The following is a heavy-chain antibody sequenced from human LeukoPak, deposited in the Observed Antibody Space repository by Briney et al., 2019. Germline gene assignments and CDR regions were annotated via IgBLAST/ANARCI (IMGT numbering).Heavy chain of an antibody. CDR1: GGSISSSSYY. CDR2: IYYSGST. J-gene: IGHJ4*02. CDR3: ASYDYGGKIDY. Sequence: SETLSLTCTVSGGSISSSSYYWGWIRQPPGKGLEWIGSIYYSGSTYYNPSLKSRVTISVDTSKNQFSLKLSSVTAADTAVYYCASYDYGGKIDYWGQGTLVTVSS. D-gene: IGHD4-23*01. V-gene: IGHV4-39*07.